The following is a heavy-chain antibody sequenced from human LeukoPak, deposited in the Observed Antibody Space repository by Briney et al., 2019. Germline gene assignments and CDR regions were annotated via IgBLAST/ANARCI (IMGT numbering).Heavy chain of an antibody. CDR1: GYSFTSYW. Sequence: GESLKISCKGSGYSFTSYWIGWVRQMPGKGLEWMGIIYPGDSDTRYSPSFQGQVTISADKSISTAYLQWSSLKASDTAMYYCAITAPAYYYYSSGYLEPGAFDLWGQGTMVTVSS. V-gene: IGHV5-51*01. CDR2: IYPGDSDT. D-gene: IGHD3-22*01. J-gene: IGHJ3*01. CDR3: AITAPAYYYYSSGYLEPGAFDL.